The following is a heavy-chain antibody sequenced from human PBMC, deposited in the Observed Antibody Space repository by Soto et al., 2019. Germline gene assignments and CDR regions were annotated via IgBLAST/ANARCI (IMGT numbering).Heavy chain of an antibody. CDR3: ARGPLDCSGGSCYSGTRGAFAI. Sequence: PSETLSLTCAVYGGSCSGYYWSWIRQPPGKGLEWIGEIKHSGSTNYSPSLKSRVTISVDTSKNQFSLKLSSVTAADTAVYYCARGPLDCSGGSCYSGTRGAFAIWGQGTMVTVSS. CDR2: IKHSGST. J-gene: IGHJ3*02. V-gene: IGHV4-34*01. D-gene: IGHD2-15*01. CDR1: GGSCSGYY.